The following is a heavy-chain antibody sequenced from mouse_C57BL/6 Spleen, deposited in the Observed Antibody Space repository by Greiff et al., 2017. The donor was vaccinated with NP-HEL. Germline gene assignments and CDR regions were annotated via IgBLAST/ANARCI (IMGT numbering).Heavy chain of an antibody. D-gene: IGHD1-1*01. V-gene: IGHV7-3*01. Sequence: EVQRVESGGGLVQPGGSLSLSCAASGFTFTDYYMSWVRQPPGKALEWLGFIRNKANGYTTEYSASVKGRLTISKDNSQSILYLQMNALRAEDSATYYCARYYGSSYWYFDVWGTGTTVTVSS. CDR3: ARYYGSSYWYFDV. J-gene: IGHJ1*03. CDR2: IRNKANGYTT. CDR1: GFTFTDYY.